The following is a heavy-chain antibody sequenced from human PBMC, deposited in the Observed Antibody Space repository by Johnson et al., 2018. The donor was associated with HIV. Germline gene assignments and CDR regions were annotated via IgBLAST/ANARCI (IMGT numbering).Heavy chain of an antibody. J-gene: IGHJ3*02. CDR1: GFTFSIYA. D-gene: IGHD6-13*01. CDR2: ISGTGGST. V-gene: IGHV3-23*04. Sequence: VQLVESGGGLVQPGGSLRLSCAASGFTFSIYALSWVRQAPGKGLEWVSVISGTGGSTNYADSVKGRFTISRDNSKNTLYLQMNSLRAEDTAVYYCAKEGSIAAAWNDAFDIWGQGTMVTVSS. CDR3: AKEGSIAAAWNDAFDI.